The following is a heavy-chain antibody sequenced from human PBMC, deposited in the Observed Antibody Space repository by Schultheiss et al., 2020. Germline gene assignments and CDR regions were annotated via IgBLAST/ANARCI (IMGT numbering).Heavy chain of an antibody. Sequence: SQTLSLTCTVSGGSISSGGYYWSWIRQPPGKGLEWIGEINHSGSTNYNPSLKSRVTISVDTSKNQFSLRLSSVTAADTAVFYCARDTVIRAFDIWGQGTMVTVSS. J-gene: IGHJ3*02. D-gene: IGHD2-21*01. CDR1: GGSISSGGYY. V-gene: IGHV4-31*03. CDR3: ARDTVIRAFDI. CDR2: INHSGST.